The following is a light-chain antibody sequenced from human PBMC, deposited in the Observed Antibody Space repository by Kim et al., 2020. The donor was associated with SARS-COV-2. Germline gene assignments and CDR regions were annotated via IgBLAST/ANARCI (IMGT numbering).Light chain of an antibody. CDR2: VNS. Sequence: QRVDISCTGSSSNLRTNYDVHWYQQLPGTAPKLLIYVNSDRPSGVPDRFSGSKSGTSAFLAIPGLQSEDEAVYYCQSYDNSLNGVVFGGGTQLTVL. CDR1: SSNLRTNYD. V-gene: IGLV1-40*01. J-gene: IGLJ2*01. CDR3: QSYDNSLNGVV.